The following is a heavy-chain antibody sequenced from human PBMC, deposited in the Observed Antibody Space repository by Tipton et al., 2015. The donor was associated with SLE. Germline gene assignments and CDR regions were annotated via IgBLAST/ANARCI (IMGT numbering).Heavy chain of an antibody. D-gene: IGHD1-26*01. V-gene: IGHV1-2*02. J-gene: IGHJ1*01. CDR3: ARERGVVGGGADVQD. CDR1: GYTFTGYY. Sequence: QLVQSGAEVKKPGASVKVSCKASGYTFTGYYMHWVRQAPGQGLEWMGWINPNSGDTNYAQKFQGRVTMTRDTSISTTYMELSRLKSDDTAVYYCARERGVVGGGADVQDWGQGTLVSVSS. CDR2: INPNSGDT.